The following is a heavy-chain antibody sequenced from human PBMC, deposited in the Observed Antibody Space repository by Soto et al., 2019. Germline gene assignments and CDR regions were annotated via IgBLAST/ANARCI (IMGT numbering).Heavy chain of an antibody. CDR2: IGIGGDT. Sequence: GGSLRLSCEVSGFTFSSYGMNWVRQAPDKGLEWVSTIGIGGDTYYADSVKGRFTISRDNAKNSLYLQMNSLRADDTALYYCTRDRAYSRFDFWGQGTLVTVSS. D-gene: IGHD4-4*01. CDR1: GFTFSSYG. J-gene: IGHJ4*02. V-gene: IGHV3-23*01. CDR3: TRDRAYSRFDF.